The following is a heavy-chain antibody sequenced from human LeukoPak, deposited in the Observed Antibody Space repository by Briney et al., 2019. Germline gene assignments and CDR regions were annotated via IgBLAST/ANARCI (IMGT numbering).Heavy chain of an antibody. J-gene: IGHJ6*02. CDR1: GFTFSSYA. CDR3: ANFPIAVPAATKPYYYYYGMDV. CDR2: ISGSGGST. V-gene: IGHV3-23*01. Sequence: GGSLRLSCAASGFTFSSYAMSWVRQAPGKGLEWVSAISGSGGSTYYADSVKGRFTISRDNSKNTLYLQMNSLRAEDTAAYYCANFPIAVPAATKPYYYYYGMDVWGQGTTVTVSS. D-gene: IGHD2-2*01.